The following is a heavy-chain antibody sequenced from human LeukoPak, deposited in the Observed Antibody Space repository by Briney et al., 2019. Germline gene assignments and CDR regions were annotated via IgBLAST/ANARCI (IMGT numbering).Heavy chain of an antibody. CDR2: IYFSGST. Sequence: LETLSLTSTVSGGSISSHYWSCIRQPPGEGLGWIGYIYFSGSTNYNPSLKSRVTISVDASKNPFSLKLSSVTAADTAVYYCASSNGEYSSSRYFDYWGQGTLVTVSS. J-gene: IGHJ4*02. CDR1: GGSISSHY. V-gene: IGHV4-59*11. D-gene: IGHD6-6*01. CDR3: ASSNGEYSSSRYFDY.